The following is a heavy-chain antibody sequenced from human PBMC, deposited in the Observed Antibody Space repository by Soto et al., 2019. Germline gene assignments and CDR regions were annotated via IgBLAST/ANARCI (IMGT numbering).Heavy chain of an antibody. V-gene: IGHV1-3*01. CDR1: GYTFTSYA. D-gene: IGHD5-18*01. CDR2: INAGNGNT. Sequence: QVQLVQSGAEVKKPGASVKVSCKASGYTFTSYAMHLVRQAPGQRLEWMGWINAGNGNTKYSQKSQGRVTITRDTSASTAYMELSSLRSEDTAVYYCARDPGYSYGYNWGQGTLVTVSS. J-gene: IGHJ4*02. CDR3: ARDPGYSYGYN.